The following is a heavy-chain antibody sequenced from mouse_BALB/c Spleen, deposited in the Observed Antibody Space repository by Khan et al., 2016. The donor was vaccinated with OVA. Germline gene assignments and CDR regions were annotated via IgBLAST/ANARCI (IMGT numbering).Heavy chain of an antibody. CDR1: GFTFSTYG. CDR2: VSTGGHYT. Sequence: EVMLVESGGDVVKPGGSLKLSCAASGFTFSTYGMSWVRQTPDKRLEWVATVSTGGHYTYYPDTVKGRFTISRDNAKNTLYLQMNSLKSEDTAMFYCARLAYYYGSEGFAYWGQGTLVTVSS. D-gene: IGHD1-1*01. V-gene: IGHV5-6*01. CDR3: ARLAYYYGSEGFAY. J-gene: IGHJ3*01.